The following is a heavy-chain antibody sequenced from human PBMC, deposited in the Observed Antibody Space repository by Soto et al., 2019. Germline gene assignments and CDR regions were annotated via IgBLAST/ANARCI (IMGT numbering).Heavy chain of an antibody. J-gene: IGHJ4*02. CDR3: AREAEDLTSNLDY. Sequence: GGSLRLSCAASGFTFSRYSMNWVRQAPGKGLEWVSSISSTTNYIYYADSMKGRFTVSRDNAKNSVYLDMNSLSAEDTAVYYCAREAEDLTSNLDYWGQGTLGTVSS. V-gene: IGHV3-21*01. CDR2: ISSTTNYI. CDR1: GFTFSRYS.